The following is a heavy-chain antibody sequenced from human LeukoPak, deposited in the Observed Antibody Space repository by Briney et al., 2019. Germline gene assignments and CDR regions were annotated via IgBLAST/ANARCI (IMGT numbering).Heavy chain of an antibody. J-gene: IGHJ4*02. CDR3: ARGGLMVYAHY. CDR1: GGSISSSSYY. D-gene: IGHD2-8*01. Sequence: SETLSLTCTVSGGSISSSSYYWGWIRQPPGKGLEWIGYIYYSGSTNYNPSLKSRVTISVDTSKNQFSLKLSSVTAADTAVYYCARGGLMVYAHYWGQGTLVTVSS. CDR2: IYYSGST. V-gene: IGHV4-61*05.